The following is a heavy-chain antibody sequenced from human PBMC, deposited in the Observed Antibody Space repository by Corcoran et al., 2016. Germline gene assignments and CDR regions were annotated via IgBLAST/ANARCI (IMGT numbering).Heavy chain of an antibody. CDR2: MYHSGSA. CDR1: GGSINSGYW. V-gene: IGHV4-4*02. CDR3: VADSLANGRVG. Sequence: QVQLQESGPGLVRPSGTLSLTCAVSGGSINSGYWWSWVRQPPGMGLEWIGGMYHSGSADYNPSLKSRVIISLDTSKNQLSLRLSSVTDADTAIYYCVADSLANGRVGWGQGTLVTVSS. D-gene: IGHD2-8*01. J-gene: IGHJ1*01.